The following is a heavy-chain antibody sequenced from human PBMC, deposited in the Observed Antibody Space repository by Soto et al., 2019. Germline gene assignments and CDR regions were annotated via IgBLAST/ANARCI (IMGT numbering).Heavy chain of an antibody. CDR3: AIGQSGDKVDY. J-gene: IGHJ4*02. CDR2: IYSGGSI. CDR1: GGSISNVNDC. D-gene: IGHD7-27*01. Sequence: QVQLQESGPGLVKPSQTLSLTCIVSGGSISNVNDCWSWIRQRPDKGLEWIVHIYSGGSIYNNPSLTSRVTILVDTSKNQFSLQLSSVSAADTAVYYCAIGQSGDKVDYCGQGTLVTVSS. V-gene: IGHV4-30-4*01.